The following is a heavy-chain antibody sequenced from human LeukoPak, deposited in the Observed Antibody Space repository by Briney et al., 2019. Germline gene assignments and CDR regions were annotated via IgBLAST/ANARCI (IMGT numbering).Heavy chain of an antibody. CDR3: ARDRSPPTIAVAGTYYYYGLDV. CDR1: GYSFTSYW. D-gene: IGHD6-19*01. J-gene: IGHJ6*04. Sequence: GESLKISCKGSGYSFTSYWISWVRQMPGKGLEWMGRIDPSDSYTNYSPSFQGHVTISADKSISTAYLQWSSLKASDTAMYYCARDRSPPTIAVAGTYYYYGLDVWGKGTPVTVSS. CDR2: IDPSDSYT. V-gene: IGHV5-10-1*01.